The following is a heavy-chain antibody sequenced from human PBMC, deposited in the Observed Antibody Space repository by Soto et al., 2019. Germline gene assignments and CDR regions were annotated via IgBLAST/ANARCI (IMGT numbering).Heavy chain of an antibody. CDR1: GGTFGSDA. D-gene: IGHD3-22*01. Sequence: QVHLMQSGAEVKKPGSSVKVSCKASGGTFGSDAITWVRQAPGQGLEWVGRIIPIFGTTNYAQNLQGRVTISAYKATLTSYMELHSLTSDDTALYYCARDRTDSGYYTNWLDPWGQGTQVTVSS. CDR2: IIPIFGTT. CDR3: ARDRTDSGYYTNWLDP. V-gene: IGHV1-69*06. J-gene: IGHJ5*02.